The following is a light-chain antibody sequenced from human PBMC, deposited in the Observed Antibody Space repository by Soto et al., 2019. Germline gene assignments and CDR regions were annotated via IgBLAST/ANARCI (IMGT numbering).Light chain of an antibody. J-gene: IGKJ1*01. CDR3: QHYNSYSEA. Sequence: DIQMTQSPSTLSASVGDSVTITCRASHSLLSWLAWYQQKPGKAPKLLIYKASTLESGVPSRFSGSGSGTEFTLTISSLQPDDFATYYCQHYNSYSEAFGQGTKVDIK. V-gene: IGKV1-5*03. CDR1: HSLLSW. CDR2: KAS.